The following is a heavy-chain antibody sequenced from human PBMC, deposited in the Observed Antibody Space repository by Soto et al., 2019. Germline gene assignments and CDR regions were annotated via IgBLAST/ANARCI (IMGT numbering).Heavy chain of an antibody. J-gene: IGHJ6*02. D-gene: IGHD5-12*01. CDR2: FDPEDGES. Sequence: XSVKVSCKVSGYTLTDLSMHWVRQAPGKGLEWMGSFDPEDGESIYAQKFQGRVTMAEDTSTDTIYMELSSLRFEDTAVYYCAEGNNVYDSYGMDVWGQGTTVTVSS. CDR1: GYTLTDLS. CDR3: AEGNNVYDSYGMDV. V-gene: IGHV1-24*01.